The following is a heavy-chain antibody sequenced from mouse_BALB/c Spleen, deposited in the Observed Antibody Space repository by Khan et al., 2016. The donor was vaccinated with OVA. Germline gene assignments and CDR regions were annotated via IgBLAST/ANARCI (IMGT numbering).Heavy chain of an antibody. Sequence: LQQSGPGLVAPSQSLSITCTISGFSLMNYGVLWVRQTPGKGLEWLAVIWRDGSSTYNSHLKSSLTISKENSYCPTFFIMMSLQTDDTAIYFCARQPNYQYKVMDYWGQGTSGTVSS. CDR3: ARQPNYQYKVMDY. J-gene: IGHJ4*01. CDR1: GFSLMNYG. V-gene: IGHV2-6-1*01. D-gene: IGHD1-1*02. CDR2: IWRDGSS.